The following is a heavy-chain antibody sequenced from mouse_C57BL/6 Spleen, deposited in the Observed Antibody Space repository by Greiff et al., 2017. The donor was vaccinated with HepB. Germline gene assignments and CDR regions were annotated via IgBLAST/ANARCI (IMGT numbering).Heavy chain of an antibody. CDR3: ARGSNWENYAMDY. CDR1: GFTFSDYG. CDR2: ISSGSSTI. D-gene: IGHD4-1*01. J-gene: IGHJ4*01. V-gene: IGHV5-17*01. Sequence: DVKLQESGGGLVKPGGSLKLSCAASGFTFSDYGMHWVRQAPEKGLEWVAYISSGSSTIYYADTVKGRFTISRDNAKNTLFLQMTSLRSEDTAMYYCARGSNWENYAMDYWGQGTSVTVSS.